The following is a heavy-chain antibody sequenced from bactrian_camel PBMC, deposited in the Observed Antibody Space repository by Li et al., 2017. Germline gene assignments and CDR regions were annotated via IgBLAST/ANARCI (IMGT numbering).Heavy chain of an antibody. CDR2: IDSDGRT. D-gene: IGHD6*01. Sequence: HVQLVESGGGSVQAGGSLRLSCAASGLPYKYNYLNYMGWFRQAPGKEREGVARIDSDGRTSYAEYVKGRFTISQDNAKATLTLQMNSLKPEDTAMYYCAADLRRGCTWYANGFGYWGQGTQVTVS. J-gene: IGHJ6*01. CDR3: AADLRRGCTWYANGFGY. CDR1: GLPYKYNY. V-gene: IGHV3S68*01.